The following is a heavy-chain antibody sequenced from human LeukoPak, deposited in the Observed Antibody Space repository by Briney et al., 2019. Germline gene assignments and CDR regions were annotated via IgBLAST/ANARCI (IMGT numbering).Heavy chain of an antibody. Sequence: PSGTLSLTCAVSGGSISSSNWWSWVRQPPGKGLEWIGEIYHSGSTNYNPSLKSRVTISVDKSKNQFSLKLSSVTAADTAVYYCAGPYCSGGSCYDWFDPWGQGTLVTVSS. J-gene: IGHJ5*02. CDR1: GGSISSSNW. D-gene: IGHD2-15*01. V-gene: IGHV4-4*02. CDR3: AGPYCSGGSCYDWFDP. CDR2: IYHSGST.